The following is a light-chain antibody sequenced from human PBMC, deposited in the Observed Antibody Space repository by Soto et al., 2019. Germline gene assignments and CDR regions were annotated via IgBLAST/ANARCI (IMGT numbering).Light chain of an antibody. CDR2: DSD. Sequence: QSVLTQPPSVSGAPGQRVTISCTGSSSNIGAGYAVHWYQQRPGTAPKLLISDSDNRPSGVPDRFSGSKPGTSASLAITGLQAEDEADYYCQSYDNSHDWDVIFGGGTQLTVL. CDR3: QSYDNSHDWDVI. CDR1: SSNIGAGYA. V-gene: IGLV1-40*01. J-gene: IGLJ2*01.